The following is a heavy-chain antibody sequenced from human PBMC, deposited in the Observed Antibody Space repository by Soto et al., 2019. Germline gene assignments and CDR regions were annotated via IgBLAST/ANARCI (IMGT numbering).Heavy chain of an antibody. Sequence: EVQLLESGGGLVQPGGSLRLSCAASGFTFSSYAMSWVRQAPGKGLEWVSAISGSGGSTYYADSVKGRFTISRDNSKNTLYLQMKSLRAEDTAVYYCASLRGVITSYYFDYWGQGTLVTVSS. CDR2: ISGSGGST. V-gene: IGHV3-23*01. CDR3: ASLRGVITSYYFDY. D-gene: IGHD3-10*01. CDR1: GFTFSSYA. J-gene: IGHJ4*02.